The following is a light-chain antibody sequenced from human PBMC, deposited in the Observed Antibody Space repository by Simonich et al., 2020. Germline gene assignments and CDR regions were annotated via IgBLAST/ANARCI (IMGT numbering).Light chain of an antibody. CDR2: TVS. CDR1: SSNVGGYNY. Sequence: QSALTQPASVSGSPGHSLTISCPGTSSNVGGYNYVSWYQQHPGKDPKLMIDTVSKRPSRVSNRFSGSKSGTSASLTISGLQAEDEADYYCSSYTSSSTWVFGGGTKLTVL. V-gene: IGLV2-14*01. J-gene: IGLJ3*02. CDR3: SSYTSSSTWV.